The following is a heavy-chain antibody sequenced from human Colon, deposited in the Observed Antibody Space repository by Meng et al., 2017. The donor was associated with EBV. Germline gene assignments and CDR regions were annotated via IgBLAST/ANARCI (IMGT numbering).Heavy chain of an antibody. D-gene: IGHD2-8*02. CDR2: IIHGGSP. V-gene: IGHV4-34*12. CDR3: ARRPTGIDY. Sequence: QVQLHEWGAGLLKPSETLSLPCAVNGGSLSGAYWNWIRQPPGKGLEWIGEIIHGGSPSYNPSLKSRVTISIDTSKNQLSLMLSSVTAADTAVYYCARRPTGIDYWGQGTLVTVSS. J-gene: IGHJ4*02. CDR1: GGSLSGAY.